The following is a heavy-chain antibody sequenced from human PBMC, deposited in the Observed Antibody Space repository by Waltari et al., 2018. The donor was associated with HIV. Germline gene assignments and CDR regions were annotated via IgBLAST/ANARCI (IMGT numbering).Heavy chain of an antibody. CDR3: ARGHFYYDYSDNRALDI. CDR1: RGSINTRRW. CDR2: LSRGGST. J-gene: IGHJ3*02. D-gene: IGHD3-16*01. Sequence: QVQLQESRPGLVKSSGALSITCTVSRGSINTRRWWPWVRQHPGKGLVWFGELSRGGSTKNSPSVKGQITITIYKPKNKFSLKLTSVTAADTAAYCCARGHFYYDYSDNRALDIWGQGTMVNV. V-gene: IGHV4-4*01.